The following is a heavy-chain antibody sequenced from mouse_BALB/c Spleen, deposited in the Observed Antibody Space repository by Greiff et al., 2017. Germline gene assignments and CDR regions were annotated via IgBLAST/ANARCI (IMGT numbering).Heavy chain of an antibody. V-gene: IGHV7-3*02. J-gene: IGHJ2*01. CDR1: GFTFTDYY. D-gene: IGHD4-1*01. CDR2: IRNKANGYTT. Sequence: EVHLVESGGGLVQPGGSLRLSCATSGFTFTDYYMSWVRQPPGKALEWLGFIRNKANGYTTEYSASVKGRFTISRDNSQSILYLQMNTLRAEDSATYYCARETGTGYFDYWGQGTTLTVSS. CDR3: ARETGTGYFDY.